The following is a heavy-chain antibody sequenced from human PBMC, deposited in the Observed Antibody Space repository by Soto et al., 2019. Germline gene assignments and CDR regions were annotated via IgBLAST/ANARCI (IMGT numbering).Heavy chain of an antibody. Sequence: GGSLRLSCAASGFTFSTYSMNWVRQSPGKGLEWVSYIRGTTIYYAGSVRGRFTISRDNAKNSLYLQMSSLRDEDTAVYYCARGHNSGHLFDYWGQGTQVTVSS. CDR1: GFTFSTYS. CDR2: IRGTTI. CDR3: ARGHNSGHLFDY. D-gene: IGHD5-12*01. V-gene: IGHV3-48*02. J-gene: IGHJ4*02.